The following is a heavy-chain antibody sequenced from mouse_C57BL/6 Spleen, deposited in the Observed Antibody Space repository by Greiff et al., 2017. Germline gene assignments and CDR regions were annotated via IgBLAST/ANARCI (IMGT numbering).Heavy chain of an antibody. CDR3: ARGPAPDYYGSSYNAMDY. Sequence: QVQLQQSGAELVRPGTSVKVSCKASGYAFTNYLIEWVKQRPGQGLEWIGVINPGSGGTNYNEKFKGKATLTADKSSSTAYMQLSSLTSEDSAVYFCARGPAPDYYGSSYNAMDYWGQGTSVTVSS. V-gene: IGHV1-54*01. CDR2: INPGSGGT. CDR1: GYAFTNYL. J-gene: IGHJ4*01. D-gene: IGHD1-1*01.